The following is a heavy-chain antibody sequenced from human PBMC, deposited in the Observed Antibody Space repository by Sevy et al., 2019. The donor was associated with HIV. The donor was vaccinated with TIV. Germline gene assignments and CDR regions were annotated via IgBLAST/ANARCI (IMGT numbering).Heavy chain of an antibody. CDR1: GGSVSSGSYY. CDR3: ARVTFGGVIPKKIFDY. J-gene: IGHJ4*02. V-gene: IGHV4-61*01. Sequence: SETLSLTCTVSGGSVSSGSYYWSRIRQPPGKGLEWIGYIYYSGSTNYNPSLKSRVTISVDTSKNQFSLKLSSVTAADTAVYYCARVTFGGVIPKKIFDYWGQGTLVTVSS. CDR2: IYYSGST. D-gene: IGHD3-16*02.